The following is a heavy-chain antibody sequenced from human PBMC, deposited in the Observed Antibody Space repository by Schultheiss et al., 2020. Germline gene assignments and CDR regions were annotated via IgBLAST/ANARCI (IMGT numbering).Heavy chain of an antibody. CDR2: INSDGSST. V-gene: IGHV3-74*01. J-gene: IGHJ2*01. Sequence: GGSLRLSCAASGFTFSSYWMHWVRQAPGKGLVWVSRINSDGSSTSYADSVKGRFTISRDNAKNTLYLQMNSLRAEDTAVYYCARDPSGRGGDSPFWYFDLWGRGTLVTVSS. CDR3: ARDPSGRGGDSPFWYFDL. D-gene: IGHD2-21*02. CDR1: GFTFSSYW.